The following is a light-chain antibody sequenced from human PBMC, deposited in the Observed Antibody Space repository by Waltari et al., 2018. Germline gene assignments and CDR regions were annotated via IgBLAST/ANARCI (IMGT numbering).Light chain of an antibody. J-gene: IGKJ2*01. Sequence: DIQLTPSPSFLSASVGDRVTITCRASQGIGSSLAWSQQKPGKAPKLLIYDASTLQSGVPSRFSGSGSGTEFTLTISSLQPEDFATYYCQKLNSYPLFGQGTKLESK. V-gene: IGKV1-9*01. CDR2: DAS. CDR3: QKLNSYPL. CDR1: QGIGSS.